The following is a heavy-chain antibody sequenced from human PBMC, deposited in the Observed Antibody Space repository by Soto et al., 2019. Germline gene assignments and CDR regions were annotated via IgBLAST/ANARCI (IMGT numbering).Heavy chain of an antibody. CDR3: ASLGVGDWANYYYYYGMDV. CDR1: GFTFSVYA. V-gene: IGHV3-23*01. CDR2: VTANGGST. J-gene: IGHJ6*02. D-gene: IGHD2-21*02. Sequence: GGSLRLSCAATGFTFSVYAMTWVRQAPGKGLEWVSAVTANGGSTYSADSVKGRFTISRDNSKNTLFLQMNSLRAEDTAVYYCASLGVGDWANYYYYYGMDVCGQGPTVTVSS.